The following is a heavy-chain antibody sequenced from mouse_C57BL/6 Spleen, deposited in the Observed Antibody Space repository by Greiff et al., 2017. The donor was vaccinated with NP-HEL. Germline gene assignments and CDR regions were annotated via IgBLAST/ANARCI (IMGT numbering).Heavy chain of an antibody. CDR2: INPYNGDT. Sequence: EVQLQQSGPELVKPGDSVKISCKASGYSFTGYFMNWVMQSHGKSLEWIGRINPYNGDTFYNQKFKGKATLTVDKSSSTAHMELRSLTSEDSAVYYCARGGGLLLRSEDMDYWGQGTSVTVSS. D-gene: IGHD1-1*01. J-gene: IGHJ4*01. CDR1: GYSFTGYF. V-gene: IGHV1-20*01. CDR3: ARGGGLLLRSEDMDY.